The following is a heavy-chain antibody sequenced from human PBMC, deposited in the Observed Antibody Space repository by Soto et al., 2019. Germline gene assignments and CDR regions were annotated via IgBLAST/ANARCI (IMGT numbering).Heavy chain of an antibody. CDR1: GGSISSYY. Sequence: SETLSLTCTVSGGSISSYYWSWIRQPPGKGLEWIGYIYYSGSTNYNPSLKSRVTISVDTSKNQFSLKLSSVTAADTAVYYCARHGAGGWLVRYYFDYWGQGTLVTVSS. J-gene: IGHJ4*02. CDR3: ARHGAGGWLVRYYFDY. V-gene: IGHV4-59*08. D-gene: IGHD6-19*01. CDR2: IYYSGST.